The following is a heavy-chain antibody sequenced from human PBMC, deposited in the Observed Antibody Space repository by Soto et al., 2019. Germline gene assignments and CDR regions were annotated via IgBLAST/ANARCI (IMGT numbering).Heavy chain of an antibody. V-gene: IGHV4-38-2*01. CDR3: ASSTEYYYYYGMDV. CDR1: GYSISSGYY. Sequence: SETLSLTCAVSGYSISSGYYWGWIRQRPGKGLEWIGSIYHSGSTYYNPSPKSRVTISVDTSKNQFSLKLSSVTAADTAVYYCASSTEYYYYYGMDVWGQGTTVTVSS. J-gene: IGHJ6*02. CDR2: IYHSGST.